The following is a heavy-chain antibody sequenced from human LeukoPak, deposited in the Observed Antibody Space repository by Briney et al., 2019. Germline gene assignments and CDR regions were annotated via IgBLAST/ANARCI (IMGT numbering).Heavy chain of an antibody. CDR1: GFTFSGYG. J-gene: IGHJ4*02. CDR2: IRSSSTYI. CDR3: ASEGLDN. Sequence: GGSLRLSCVGSGFTFSGYGINWVRQAPGKGLEWVSSIRSSSTYIYYATSVKGRFTISRDNAKNSVYLQMRSLRVEDTAVYYCASEGLDNWGQGTLVTVSS. V-gene: IGHV3-21*01.